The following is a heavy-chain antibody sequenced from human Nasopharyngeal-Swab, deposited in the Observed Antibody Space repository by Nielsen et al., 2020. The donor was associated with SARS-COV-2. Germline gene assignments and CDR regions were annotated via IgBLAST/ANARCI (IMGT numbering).Heavy chain of an antibody. CDR2: IIPIFGTA. V-gene: IGHV1-69*01. CDR3: ARSRGRDGYNYAFDI. D-gene: IGHD5-24*01. Sequence: WVRQAPGQGLEWMGGIIPIFGTANYAQKFQGRVTITADESTSTAYMGLSSLRSEDTAVYYCARSRGRDGYNYAFDIWGQGTMVTVSS. J-gene: IGHJ3*02.